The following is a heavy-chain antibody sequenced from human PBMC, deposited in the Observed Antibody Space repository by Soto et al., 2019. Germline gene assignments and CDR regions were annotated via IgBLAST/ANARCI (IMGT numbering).Heavy chain of an antibody. CDR3: AREASNKSPCYFDY. V-gene: IGHV4-4*02. D-gene: IGHD4-4*01. J-gene: IGHJ4*02. CDR1: GGSISSSNW. Sequence: QVQLQESGPGLVKPSGTLSLTCAVSGGSISSSNWWSWVRQSPGKGLEWIGEIYHSGSTNYNPSLKSRVTRSVDKSKDQFSLNLSSVAAADTAVYYCAREASNKSPCYFDYWGQGTLVTVSS. CDR2: IYHSGST.